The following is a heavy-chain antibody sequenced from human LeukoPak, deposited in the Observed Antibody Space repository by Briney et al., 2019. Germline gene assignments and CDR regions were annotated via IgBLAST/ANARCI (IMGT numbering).Heavy chain of an antibody. J-gene: IGHJ3*02. CDR1: GGTISTSSYY. D-gene: IGHD4-17*01. Sequence: SETLSLTCTVSGGTISTSSYYFAWIRQPPGKGLEWIGSVYYSGSTYYHPSLKSRVTISIDTSKNQFSLNLNSVTAADTAVYYCARGPLGDEFADAFDIWGQGTMVTVSS. CDR3: ARGPLGDEFADAFDI. CDR2: VYYSGST. V-gene: IGHV4-39*07.